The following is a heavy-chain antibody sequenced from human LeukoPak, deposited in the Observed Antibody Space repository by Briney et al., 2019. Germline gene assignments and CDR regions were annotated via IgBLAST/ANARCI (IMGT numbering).Heavy chain of an antibody. D-gene: IGHD5-18*01. V-gene: IGHV1-2*02. J-gene: IGHJ6*03. CDR3: ARALGGYSYGFAGYYYYMDV. Sequence: ASVKVSCTASGYTFTGYYMHWVRQAPGQGLEWMGWINPNSGGTNYAQKFQGRVTMTRDTSISTAYMELSRLRSDDTAVYYCARALGGYSYGFAGYYYYMDVWGKGTTVTVSS. CDR2: INPNSGGT. CDR1: GYTFTGYY.